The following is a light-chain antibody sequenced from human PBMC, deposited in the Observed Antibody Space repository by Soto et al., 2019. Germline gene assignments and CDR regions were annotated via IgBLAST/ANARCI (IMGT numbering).Light chain of an antibody. CDR1: QSISSSY. CDR3: QQYGSSSYT. J-gene: IGKJ2*01. Sequence: EIVLTQSPGTLSLSPGERANLSCRASQSISSSYLAWYQQKPGQAPRLLIYAASSRATGIPDRFSGSGSGTDFTLTISRLEPEDFAVYYCQQYGSSSYTFGQGTQLEIK. CDR2: AAS. V-gene: IGKV3-20*01.